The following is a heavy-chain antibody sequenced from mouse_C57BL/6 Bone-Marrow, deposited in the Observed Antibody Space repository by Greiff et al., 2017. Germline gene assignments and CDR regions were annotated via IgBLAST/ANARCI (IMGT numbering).Heavy chain of an antibody. J-gene: IGHJ4*01. CDR2: INPNNGGT. Sequence: EVQVVESGPELVKPGASVKISCKASGYTFTDYYMNWVKQSHGKSLEWIGDINPNNGGTSYNQKFKGKATLTVDKSSSTAYMELRSLTSEDSAVYYCALLYYYAMDYWGQGTSVTVSS. CDR3: ALLYYYAMDY. D-gene: IGHD2-1*01. V-gene: IGHV1-26*01. CDR1: GYTFTDYY.